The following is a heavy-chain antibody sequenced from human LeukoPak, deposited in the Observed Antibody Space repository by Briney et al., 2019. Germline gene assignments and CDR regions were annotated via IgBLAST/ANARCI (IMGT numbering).Heavy chain of an antibody. CDR3: ASRYGSGSYGFDY. J-gene: IGHJ4*02. D-gene: IGHD3-10*01. CDR1: GGSFSGYY. V-gene: IGHV4-34*01. CDR2: IYYSGST. Sequence: PSETLSLTCAVYGGSFSGYYWSWIRQPPGKGLEWIGSIYYSGSTYYNPSLKSRVTISVDTSKNQFSLNLSSVTAADTAVYYCASRYGSGSYGFDYWGQGTLVTVSS.